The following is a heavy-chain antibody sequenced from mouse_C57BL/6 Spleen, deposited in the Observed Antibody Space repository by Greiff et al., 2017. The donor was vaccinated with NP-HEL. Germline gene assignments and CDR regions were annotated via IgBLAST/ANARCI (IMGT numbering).Heavy chain of an antibody. D-gene: IGHD2-3*01. CDR3: VRHGLLFYSMDY. CDR1: GFSFNTYA. Sequence: EVQLVESGGGLVQPKGSLKLSCAASGFSFNTYAMNWVRQAPGKGLEWVARIRSKSNNYATYYADSVKDRFTISRDDSESMLYLQMNNLKTEDTAMYYCVRHGLLFYSMDYWGQGTSVTVSS. J-gene: IGHJ4*01. V-gene: IGHV10-1*01. CDR2: IRSKSNNYAT.